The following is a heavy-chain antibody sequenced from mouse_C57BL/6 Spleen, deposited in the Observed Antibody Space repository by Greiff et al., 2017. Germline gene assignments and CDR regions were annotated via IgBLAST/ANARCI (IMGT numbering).Heavy chain of an antibody. CDR2: INPNNGGT. V-gene: IGHV1-26*01. CDR3: ARGGATVVAKGYYAMDY. J-gene: IGHJ4*01. D-gene: IGHD1-1*01. CDR1: GYTFTDYY. Sequence: EVQLQQSGPELVKPGASVKISCKASGYTFTDYYMNWVKQSHGKSLEWIGDINPNNGGTSYNQKFKGKATLTVDKSSSTAYMELRSLTSEDSAVYYCARGGATVVAKGYYAMDYWGQGTSVTVSS.